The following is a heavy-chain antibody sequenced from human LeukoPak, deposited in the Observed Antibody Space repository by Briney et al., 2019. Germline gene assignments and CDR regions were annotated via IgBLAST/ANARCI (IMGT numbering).Heavy chain of an antibody. Sequence: PSETLSLTCAVSGVSVSSGYWWSWFRQPPGKGLEWIAEISHTGSTNYNPSLKSRVTISVDESKNQFSLKLSSVTAADTAVYYCARNGAYSADYWGQGTLVTVSS. V-gene: IGHV4-4*02. D-gene: IGHD2-15*01. CDR1: GVSVSSGYW. CDR3: ARNGAYSADY. CDR2: ISHTGST. J-gene: IGHJ4*02.